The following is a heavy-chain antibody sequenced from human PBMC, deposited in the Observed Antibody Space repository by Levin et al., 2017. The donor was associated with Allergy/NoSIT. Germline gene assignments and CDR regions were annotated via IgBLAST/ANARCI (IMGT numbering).Heavy chain of an antibody. J-gene: IGHJ4*02. V-gene: IGHV4-61*02. Sequence: SQTLSLTCKVSGGSISSGSYYWSWIRQPAAKGLEWIGRIYSSGSANYNPSLKSRVTISVDTSKNQFSLKLSSVTAADTAVYYCARAEVGSENWGQGTLVTVSS. CDR2: IYSSGSA. CDR3: ARAEVGSEN. D-gene: IGHD3-10*01. CDR1: GGSISSGSYY.